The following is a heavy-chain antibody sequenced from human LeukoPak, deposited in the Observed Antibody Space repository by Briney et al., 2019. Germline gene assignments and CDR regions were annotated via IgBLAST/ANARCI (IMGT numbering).Heavy chain of an antibody. V-gene: IGHV1-46*01. CDR2: INPSGGST. J-gene: IGHJ4*02. CDR3: ARRVDYYYDSSGYYQPLDY. Sequence: ASVKVSCKASGYTFTGYYMHWVRQAPGQGLEWMGIINPSGGSTSYAQKFQGRVTMTRDTSTSTVYMELSSLRSEDTAVYYCARRVDYYYDSSGYYQPLDYWGQGTLVTVSS. D-gene: IGHD3-22*01. CDR1: GYTFTGYY.